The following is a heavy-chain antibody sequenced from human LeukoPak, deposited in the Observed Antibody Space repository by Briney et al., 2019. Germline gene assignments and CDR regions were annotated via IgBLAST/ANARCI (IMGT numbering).Heavy chain of an antibody. CDR3: ARGDDSGYYDYFDY. Sequence: GSLRLSCVASGFTFGKYWMSWVRQAPGKGLEWVSTIYTGGNTYYAASVKGRFTISRDFSKNTVFLHMNSLRAEDTAMYYCARGDDSGYYDYFDYWGQGALVTVSS. D-gene: IGHD3-22*01. CDR1: GFTFGKYW. V-gene: IGHV3-53*01. J-gene: IGHJ4*02. CDR2: IYTGGNT.